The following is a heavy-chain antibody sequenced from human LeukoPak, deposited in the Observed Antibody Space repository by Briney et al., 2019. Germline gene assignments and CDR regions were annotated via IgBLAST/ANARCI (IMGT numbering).Heavy chain of an antibody. CDR3: ARDMRRGRDYYGSGTLEY. D-gene: IGHD3-10*01. CDR1: GYTFTGYY. CDR2: INPNSGGTNPNSGAI. Sequence: GASVKVSCKTSGYTFTGYYMHWVRQAPGQGLEWMGWINPNSGGTNPNSGAINYAQKFQGRVTMTRDTSISTAYMELSRLTSDDTAVYYCARDMRRGRDYYGSGTLEYWGQGTLVTVSS. J-gene: IGHJ4*02. V-gene: IGHV1-2*04.